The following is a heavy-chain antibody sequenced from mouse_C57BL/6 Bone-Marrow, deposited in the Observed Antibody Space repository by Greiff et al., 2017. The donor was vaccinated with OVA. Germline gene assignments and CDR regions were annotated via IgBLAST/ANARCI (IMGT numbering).Heavy chain of an antibody. Sequence: EVQLVESGPVLVKPGASVKMSCKASGYTFTDYYMNWVKQSHGKSLEWIGVINPYNGGTSYNQKFKGKATLTVDKSSSTAYMELNSLTSEDSAVYYCAPFTTVVATKDYWGQGTTLTVSS. J-gene: IGHJ2*01. CDR3: APFTTVVATKDY. CDR2: INPYNGGT. V-gene: IGHV1-19*01. D-gene: IGHD1-1*01. CDR1: GYTFTDYY.